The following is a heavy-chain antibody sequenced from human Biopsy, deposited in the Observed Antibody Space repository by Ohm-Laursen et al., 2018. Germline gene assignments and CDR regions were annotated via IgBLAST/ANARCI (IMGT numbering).Heavy chain of an antibody. D-gene: IGHD4-23*01. V-gene: IGHV3-11*01. CDR1: GLSSSVSH. J-gene: IGHJ6*02. CDR3: ARDTRWSPYSMDV. Sequence: SRRLSCTASGLSSSVSHMRWIGQATGRGQEWVSYVSGGGTIYYRDSMKGRVTISRDNAKNSLYLQMHSLRAEDTAVYYCARDTRWSPYSMDVWGQGTTVTVSS. CDR2: VSGGGTI.